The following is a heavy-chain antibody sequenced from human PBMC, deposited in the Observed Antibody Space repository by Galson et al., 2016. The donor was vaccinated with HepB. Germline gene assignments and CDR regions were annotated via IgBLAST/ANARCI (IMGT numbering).Heavy chain of an antibody. V-gene: IGHV3-7*01. D-gene: IGHD6-19*01. CDR2: IKQDGTEG. CDR1: GFTFSSYW. CDR3: VSVYSSASWWPY. Sequence: SLRLSCAASGFTFSSYWMSWVRQAPGKGLKWVANIKQDGTEGYYVDSVKGRFTISRDNAKNSLYLQMNSLRAEDTAVYYCVSVYSSASWWPYWGQGTLVTVSS. J-gene: IGHJ4*02.